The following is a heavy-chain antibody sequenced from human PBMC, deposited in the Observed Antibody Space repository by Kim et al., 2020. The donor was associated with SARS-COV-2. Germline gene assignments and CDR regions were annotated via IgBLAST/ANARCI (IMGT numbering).Heavy chain of an antibody. Sequence: GESLKISCKGSGYSFTSYWIGWVRQMPGKGLEWMGIIYPGDSDTRYSPSFQGQVTISADKSISTAYLQWSSLKASDTAMYYCARQQVHYYDSSGYFQRGAFDIWGQGTMVTVSS. V-gene: IGHV5-51*01. J-gene: IGHJ3*02. CDR3: ARQQVHYYDSSGYFQRGAFDI. D-gene: IGHD3-22*01. CDR2: IYPGDSDT. CDR1: GYSFTSYW.